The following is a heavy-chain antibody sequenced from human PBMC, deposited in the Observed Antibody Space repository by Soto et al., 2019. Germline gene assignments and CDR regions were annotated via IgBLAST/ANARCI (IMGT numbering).Heavy chain of an antibody. D-gene: IGHD2-21*01. Sequence: QLLDSGGDLVQRGGSLRLSCAASGFTLSSFAMSWVRQAPGKGLEWVSRVFGHGGGPDYADSVKGRFTISRDNSKNTLFLQMSSLRVDDTAIYYCAKMPGMEVWDYSLDYWGQGTLVTVSS. J-gene: IGHJ4*02. CDR3: AKMPGMEVWDYSLDY. CDR1: GFTLSSFA. V-gene: IGHV3-23*01. CDR2: VFGHGGGP.